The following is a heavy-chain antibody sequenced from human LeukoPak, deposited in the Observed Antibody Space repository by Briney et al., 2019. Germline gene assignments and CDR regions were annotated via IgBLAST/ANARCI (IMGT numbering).Heavy chain of an antibody. D-gene: IGHD3-10*01. CDR2: ITSRSTI. J-gene: IGHJ4*02. CDR3: ARRVSGSYLDY. CDR1: GFAFSTYG. Sequence: PGGSLRLSCAASGFAFSTYGMNWVRQAPGKGLEWVSYITSRSTIYYADSVKGRFTISRDNVKNSLYLEMNSLRDEDTAVYYCARRVSGSYLDYWGRGILVTVSS. V-gene: IGHV3-48*02.